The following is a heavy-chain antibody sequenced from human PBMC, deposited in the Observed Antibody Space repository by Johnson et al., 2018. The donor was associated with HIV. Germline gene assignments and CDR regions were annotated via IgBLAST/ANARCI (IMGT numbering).Heavy chain of an antibody. V-gene: IGHV3-30-3*01. J-gene: IGHJ3*02. Sequence: QMLLVESGGGVVQPGRSLRLSCTASGFTFSNYAMHWVRQAPGKGLEWVAVISYDGSNKYYADSVKGRFTISRDNSKNTLYLQMNSLRAEDTAIYYCAKDWADQDVFDIWGQGTMVTVS. CDR2: ISYDGSNK. D-gene: IGHD3-16*01. CDR3: AKDWADQDVFDI. CDR1: GFTFSNYA.